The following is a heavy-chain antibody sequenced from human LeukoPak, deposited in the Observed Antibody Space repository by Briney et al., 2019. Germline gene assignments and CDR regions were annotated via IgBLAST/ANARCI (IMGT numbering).Heavy chain of an antibody. J-gene: IGHJ4*02. Sequence: GGSLRLSCTVSGFTVSSNSMSWVRQAPGKGLEWVSFIYSDNTHYSDSVKGRFTISRDNSKNTLYLQMNSLRAEDTAVYYCARLGYSSSWYYFDYWGQGTLVTVSS. CDR3: ARLGYSSSWYYFDY. V-gene: IGHV3-53*01. CDR2: IYSDNT. CDR1: GFTVSSNS. D-gene: IGHD6-13*01.